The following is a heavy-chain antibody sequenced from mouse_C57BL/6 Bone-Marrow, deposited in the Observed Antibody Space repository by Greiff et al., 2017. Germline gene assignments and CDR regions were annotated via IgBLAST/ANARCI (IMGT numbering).Heavy chain of an antibody. J-gene: IGHJ2*01. CDR2: YDPSDSYT. D-gene: IGHD2-3*01. CDR3: AREDDGYYPDY. V-gene: IGHV1-69*01. Sequence: QVQLQQPGAELVMPGASVKLSCKASGYTFTSYWMHWVKQRPGQGLEGIGEYDPSDSYTNYNQKFKGKSTLTVDKSSSTAYMQLSSLTSEDSAVYYCAREDDGYYPDYWGQGTTLTVSS. CDR1: GYTFTSYW.